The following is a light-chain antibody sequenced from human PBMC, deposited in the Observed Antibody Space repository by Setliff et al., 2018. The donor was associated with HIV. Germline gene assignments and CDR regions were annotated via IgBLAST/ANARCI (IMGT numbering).Light chain of an antibody. CDR3: ISYTDNRSWG. Sequence: QSGLAQPASVSGSPGQSITISCTGTRSDVGGDRYVSWFRQHPDKAPKLIIYNVDNRPSGISDRFSGSRSGNTASLSISGLQAEDEADYYCISYTDNRSWGFGGGTKVT. J-gene: IGLJ2*01. V-gene: IGLV2-14*01. CDR1: RSDVGGDRY. CDR2: NVD.